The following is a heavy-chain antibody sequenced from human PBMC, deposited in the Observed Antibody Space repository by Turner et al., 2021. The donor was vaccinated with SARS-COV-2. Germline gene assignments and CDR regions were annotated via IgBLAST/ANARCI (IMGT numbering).Heavy chain of an antibody. D-gene: IGHD3-10*01. CDR1: GFPFSSYS. CDR2: INSGSSDI. Sequence: VQLVESGGGLVKPGGSLRLSCAASGFPFSSYSMNWVRQAPEKGLEWVASINSGSSDIYYADSLKGRVTISRDNTKRSLFLQMNSLRVEDTAVYYCTRSRDYYGSGTYYNYDYWGQGTLVTVSS. CDR3: TRSRDYYGSGTYYNYDY. V-gene: IGHV3-21*02. J-gene: IGHJ4*02.